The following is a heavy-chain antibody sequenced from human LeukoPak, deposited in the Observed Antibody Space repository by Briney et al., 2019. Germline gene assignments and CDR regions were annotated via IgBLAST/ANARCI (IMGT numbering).Heavy chain of an antibody. CDR3: ARRRVVVASTDGASGAFDI. V-gene: IGHV4-59*12. CDR2: IYYSGST. J-gene: IGHJ3*02. CDR1: GGSISSYY. Sequence: SETLSLTCTVSGGSISSYYWSWIRQPPGKGLEWIGYIYYSGSTNYNPSLRSRVTISVDTSKNQFSLKLSSVTAADTAVYFCARRRVVVASTDGASGAFDIWGQGAMVTVSS. D-gene: IGHD2-15*01.